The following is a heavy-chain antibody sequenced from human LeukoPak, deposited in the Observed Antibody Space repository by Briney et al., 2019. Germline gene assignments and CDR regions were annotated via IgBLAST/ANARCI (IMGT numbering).Heavy chain of an antibody. CDR1: GFTFSSYG. CDR2: ISYDGSNK. Sequence: PGRSLRLSCAASGFTFSSYGMHWVRQAPGKGLEWVAVISYDGSNKYYADSVKGRFTISRDNSKNTVYVQMNSLRVEDTAVYYCAKDYYYDGIAYWGQGTLVTVSS. CDR3: AKDYYYDGIAY. V-gene: IGHV3-30*18. J-gene: IGHJ4*02. D-gene: IGHD3-22*01.